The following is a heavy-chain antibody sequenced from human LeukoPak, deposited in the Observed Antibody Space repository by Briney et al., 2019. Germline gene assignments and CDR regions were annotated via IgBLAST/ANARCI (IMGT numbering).Heavy chain of an antibody. D-gene: IGHD6-19*01. V-gene: IGHV4-39*07. J-gene: IGHJ4*02. CDR3: ARAYEVAGWEY. CDR2: LHYSGST. CDR1: GGSVSTSGYY. Sequence: SETLSLTCSVSGGSVSTSGYYWGWIRQPPGKGLEFIGTLHYSGSTHYNPSLESRVTISVDTSKNQFSLKLNSVTAADTAVYYCARAYEVAGWEYWGRGTLVTVSS.